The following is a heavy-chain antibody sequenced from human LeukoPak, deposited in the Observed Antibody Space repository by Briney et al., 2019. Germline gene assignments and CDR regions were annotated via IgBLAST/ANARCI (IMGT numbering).Heavy chain of an antibody. Sequence: GGSLILSCAASGFTFSTYSMHWVRQAPGKGLEWVAAISYDGSDKYYADSVKGRFIISRDNSKNTLYMEMNSLRPEDTAVYYCARDGFWFRGFKSGGPLHYFDWWGQGTLVTVSS. CDR1: GFTFSTYS. CDR3: ARDGFWFRGFKSGGPLHYFDW. V-gene: IGHV3-30-3*01. D-gene: IGHD3-9*01. CDR2: ISYDGSDK. J-gene: IGHJ4*02.